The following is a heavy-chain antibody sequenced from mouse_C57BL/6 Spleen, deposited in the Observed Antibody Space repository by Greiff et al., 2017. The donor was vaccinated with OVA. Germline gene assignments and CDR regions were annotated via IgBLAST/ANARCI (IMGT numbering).Heavy chain of an antibody. CDR2: IYPGDGDT. CDR3: ASSDYGSRYYAMDY. D-gene: IGHD1-1*01. V-gene: IGHV1-82*01. Sequence: VQVVESGPELVKPGASVKISCKASGYAFSSSWMNWVKQRLGKGLEWIGRIYPGDGDTNYNGKFKGKATLTADKSSSTAYMQLSSLTSEDSAVYFCASSDYGSRYYAMDYWGQGTSVTVSS. CDR1: GYAFSSSW. J-gene: IGHJ4*01.